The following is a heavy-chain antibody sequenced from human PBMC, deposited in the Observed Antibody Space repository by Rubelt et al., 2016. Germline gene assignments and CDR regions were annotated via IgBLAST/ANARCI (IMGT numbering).Heavy chain of an antibody. Sequence: EVQLLESGGGLVKPGGSLRLPCAASGFPFNTYTMTWVRQPPGRGLDWASSISFYSISIYFPASLTAHFTTSRDNAKNSLYLQMNSLRAEDTAVYYCAKEKTRWAFDIWGQGTMVTVSS. CDR1: GFPFNTYT. J-gene: IGHJ3*02. CDR2: ISFYSISI. D-gene: IGHD6-13*01. V-gene: IGHV3-21*01. CDR3: AKEKTRWAFDI.